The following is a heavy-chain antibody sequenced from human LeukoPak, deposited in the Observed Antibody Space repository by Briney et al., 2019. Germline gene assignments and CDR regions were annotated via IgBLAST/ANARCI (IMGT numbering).Heavy chain of an antibody. CDR3: ARASLTAMVLDWYYGMDV. V-gene: IGHV4-59*01. Sequence: SETLSLTCTVSGGSISSSYWSWIRQPPGKGLEWIGYIYKNGSTNYNPSLKSRVTMSVDTSKNQFSLKVSSVTAADTAMYYCARASLTAMVLDWYYGMDVWGQGTTVTVSS. D-gene: IGHD5-18*01. J-gene: IGHJ6*02. CDR2: IYKNGST. CDR1: GGSISSSY.